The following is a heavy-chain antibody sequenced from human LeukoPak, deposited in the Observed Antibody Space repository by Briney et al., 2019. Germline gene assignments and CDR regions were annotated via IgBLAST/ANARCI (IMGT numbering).Heavy chain of an antibody. Sequence: SETLSLTCTVSGGSIGSYYWSWLRQPPGKGLEWIGYIYYSGSTNYNPSLKSRVTISVDTSKNQFSLKLSSVTAADTAVYYCAREKEGGYSYGKLFDPWGQGTLVTVSS. CDR2: IYYSGST. V-gene: IGHV4-59*12. CDR3: AREKEGGYSYGKLFDP. CDR1: GGSIGSYY. J-gene: IGHJ5*02. D-gene: IGHD5-18*01.